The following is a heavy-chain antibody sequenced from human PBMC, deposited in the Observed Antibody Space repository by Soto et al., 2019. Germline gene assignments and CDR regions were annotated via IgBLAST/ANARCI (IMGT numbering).Heavy chain of an antibody. CDR1: GGTFSNYA. J-gene: IGHJ6*02. V-gene: IGHV1-69*12. CDR3: ASWLKGAGIGGNYYYGMDV. D-gene: IGHD6-19*01. CDR2: IMPMFGRA. Sequence: QVQLVQSGAEVKKPGSSVKVSCKASGGTFSNYALSWVRQAPGQGLEWMGGIMPMFGRADYAPKFQGRVTITADESTSTAHMDLSSLRSADTAVYYCASWLKGAGIGGNYYYGMDVWGQGTTVTVSS.